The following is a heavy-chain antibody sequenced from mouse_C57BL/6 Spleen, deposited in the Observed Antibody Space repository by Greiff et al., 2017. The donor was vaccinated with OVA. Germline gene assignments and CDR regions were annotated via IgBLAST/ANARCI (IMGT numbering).Heavy chain of an antibody. CDR2: IYPRSGNT. D-gene: IGHD2-4*01. Sequence: VQLQQSGAELARPGASVKLSCKASGYTFTSYGISWVKQRTGQGLEWIGEIYPRSGNTYYNEKFKGKATLTADKSSSTAYMELRSLTSEDSAVYFCARSGGSIYYDYDEAYWGQGTLVTVSA. V-gene: IGHV1-81*01. CDR1: GYTFTSYG. J-gene: IGHJ3*01. CDR3: ARSGGSIYYDYDEAY.